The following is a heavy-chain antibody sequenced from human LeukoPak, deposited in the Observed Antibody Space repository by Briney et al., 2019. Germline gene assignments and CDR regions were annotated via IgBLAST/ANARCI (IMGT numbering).Heavy chain of an antibody. Sequence: PSETLSLTCTVSGGSIISSSYYWGWIRQPPGKGLEWIGSIYYSGSAYYNPSLKSRVTISVDTSKNQFSLKLSSVTAADTAVYYCARDARVQKWFGEVIMTTTYYFDDWGQGTLVTVSS. D-gene: IGHD3-10*01. CDR2: IYYSGSA. J-gene: IGHJ4*02. CDR3: ARDARVQKWFGEVIMTTTYYFDD. CDR1: GGSIISSSYY. V-gene: IGHV4-39*07.